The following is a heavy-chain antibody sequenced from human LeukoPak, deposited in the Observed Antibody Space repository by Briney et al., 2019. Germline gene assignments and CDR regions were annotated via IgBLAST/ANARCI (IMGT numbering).Heavy chain of an antibody. J-gene: IGHJ4*02. CDR1: GYSFSSYW. D-gene: IGHD7-27*01. CDR3: ARQNWGVDH. V-gene: IGHV5-51*01. Sequence: GESLKISCKGSGYSFSSYWIAWVRQMPGKGLEWMGIIYPGDSATKYSPSFQGQVTVSADKSISTAYLQWSSLKASDTAMYYCARQNWGVDHWGQGTLVTVSS. CDR2: IYPGDSAT.